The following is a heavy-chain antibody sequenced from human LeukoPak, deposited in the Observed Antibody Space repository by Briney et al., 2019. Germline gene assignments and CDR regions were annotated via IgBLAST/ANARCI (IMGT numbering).Heavy chain of an antibody. J-gene: IGHJ4*02. CDR2: ISYDGSNK. CDR1: GFTFSSYG. CDR3: AKKGRFDY. Sequence: GGSLRLSCAASGFTFSSYGMHWVRQAPGKGLEWVAVISYDGSNKYYADSVKVRFTISRDSSKNTLYLQMNSLRAEDTAVYYCAKKGRFDYWGQGTLVTVSS. V-gene: IGHV3-30*18.